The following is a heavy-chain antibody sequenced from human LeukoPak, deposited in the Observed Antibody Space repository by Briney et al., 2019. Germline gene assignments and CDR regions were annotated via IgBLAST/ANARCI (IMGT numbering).Heavy chain of an antibody. CDR3: ARDSGYSGYEALAY. V-gene: IGHV3-30-3*01. D-gene: IGHD5-12*01. Sequence: GRSLRLSCAASGLTFSSYAMHWVRQAPGKGLEWVAVISYDGSNKYYADSVKGRFTISRDNSKNALYLQMNSLRAEDTAVYYCARDSGYSGYEALAYWGQGTLVTVSS. J-gene: IGHJ4*02. CDR1: GLTFSSYA. CDR2: ISYDGSNK.